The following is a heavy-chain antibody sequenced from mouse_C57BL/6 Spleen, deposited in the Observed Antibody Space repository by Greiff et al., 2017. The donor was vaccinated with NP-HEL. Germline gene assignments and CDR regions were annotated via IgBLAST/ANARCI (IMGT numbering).Heavy chain of an antibody. CDR3: AREGFYYYGSSPHWYFDV. J-gene: IGHJ1*03. CDR1: GYAFSSSW. Sequence: VQLQQSGPELVKPGASVKISCKASGYAFSSSWMNWVKQRPGKGLEWIGRIYPGDGDTNYNGKFKGKATLTADKSSSTAYMQLSSLTSEDSAVYFCAREGFYYYGSSPHWYFDVWGTGTTVTVSS. D-gene: IGHD1-1*01. V-gene: IGHV1-82*01. CDR2: IYPGDGDT.